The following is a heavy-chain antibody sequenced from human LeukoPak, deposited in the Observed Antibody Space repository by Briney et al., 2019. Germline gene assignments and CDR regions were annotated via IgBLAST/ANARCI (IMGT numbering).Heavy chain of an antibody. J-gene: IGHJ4*02. CDR3: ARAGRGSGYYTVDY. CDR1: GYPFTAYY. Sequence: ASVKVPCKASGYPFTAYYIYWVRRAPGQGLEWMGRIHPNSGDTNYAQKFHDRVTMTRDTSISTAYMELSRLTSDDTAVYYCARAGRGSGYYTVDYWGQGTLVTVSS. V-gene: IGHV1-2*06. D-gene: IGHD3-22*01. CDR2: IHPNSGDT.